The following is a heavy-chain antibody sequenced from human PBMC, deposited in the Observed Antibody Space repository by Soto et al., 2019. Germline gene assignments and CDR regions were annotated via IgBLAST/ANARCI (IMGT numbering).Heavy chain of an antibody. J-gene: IGHJ6*02. V-gene: IGHV1-46*01. CDR3: AREAIVAGATTGMDV. D-gene: IGHD1-26*01. CDR2: INPGYPAGRST. Sequence: HAHRQDLEWMGVINPGYPAGRSTTYAQKFQGRVTMTTDTSTSTVYMELSRLRSDDTAVYYCAREAIVAGATTGMDVWGQGTTVTVSS.